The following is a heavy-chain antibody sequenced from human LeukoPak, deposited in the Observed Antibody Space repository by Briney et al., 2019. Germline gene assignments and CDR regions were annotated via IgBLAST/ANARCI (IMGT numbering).Heavy chain of an antibody. Sequence: SQTLSLTCAVSGASISSGGYSWSWIRQPPGKGLEWIGYMYHGGSTHYNPSLEGRVTISVDRSKNQLSLKVSSVTAADTAVYYCASTNDFGDYMGAWGQGILVTVSS. CDR3: ASTNDFGDYMGA. CDR1: GASISSGGYS. CDR2: MYHGGST. V-gene: IGHV4-30-2*01. D-gene: IGHD4-17*01. J-gene: IGHJ5*02.